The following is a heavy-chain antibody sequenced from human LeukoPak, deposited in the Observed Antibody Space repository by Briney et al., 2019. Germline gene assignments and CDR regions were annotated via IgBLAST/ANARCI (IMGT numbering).Heavy chain of an antibody. CDR3: ARGGTGTPLDP. J-gene: IGHJ5*02. Sequence: SQTLSLTCTVSGGSISSGGYYWSWIRQHPGKGLEWIGYIYYSGSTYYNPSLKSRVTISVDTSKNQFSLKLNSVTAADTAVYYCARGGTGTPLDPWGQGTLVTVSS. CDR2: IYYSGST. V-gene: IGHV4-31*03. D-gene: IGHD1-14*01. CDR1: GGSISSGGYY.